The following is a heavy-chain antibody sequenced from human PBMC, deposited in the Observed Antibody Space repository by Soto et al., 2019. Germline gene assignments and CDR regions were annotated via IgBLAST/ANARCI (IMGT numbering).Heavy chain of an antibody. J-gene: IGHJ5*02. CDR2: MNPNSGNT. V-gene: IGHV1-8*01. CDR3: ARSRYCTSSSCYVSWFDP. Sequence: EASVKVSCKASGYTFSTHDINWVRQATGQGLEWMGWMNPNSGNTAYAQKFQGRVTMTRNTSISTAYMELSSLGSEDTAVYYCARSRYCTSSSCYVSWFDPWGQGTPVTVSS. D-gene: IGHD2-2*01. CDR1: GYTFSTHD.